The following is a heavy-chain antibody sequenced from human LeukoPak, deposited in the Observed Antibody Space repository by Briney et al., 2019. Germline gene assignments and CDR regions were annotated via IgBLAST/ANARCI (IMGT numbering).Heavy chain of an antibody. Sequence: SETLSLTCTVSGGSISSYYWSWIRQPPGKGLEWIGYIYYSGSTNYNPSLKRRVTISVDTSKNQFSLKLSSVTAADTAVYYCARVQRWLQLDYWGQGTLVTVSS. CDR1: GGSISSYY. CDR3: ARVQRWLQLDY. CDR2: IYYSGST. V-gene: IGHV4-59*01. D-gene: IGHD5-24*01. J-gene: IGHJ4*02.